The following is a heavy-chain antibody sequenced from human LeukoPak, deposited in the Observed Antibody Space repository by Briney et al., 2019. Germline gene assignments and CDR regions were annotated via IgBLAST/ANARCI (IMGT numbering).Heavy chain of an antibody. J-gene: IGHJ4*02. Sequence: ASVKVSCKASGYTFTGYYMHWVRQAPGQGRECMGWINPNSGGTNYAQKFQGRVTMTRDTSISTAYMELSRLRSDDTAVYYCARSNGVWLPLDYWGQGTLVTVSS. CDR1: GYTFTGYY. CDR3: ARSNGVWLPLDY. V-gene: IGHV1-2*02. CDR2: INPNSGGT. D-gene: IGHD5-24*01.